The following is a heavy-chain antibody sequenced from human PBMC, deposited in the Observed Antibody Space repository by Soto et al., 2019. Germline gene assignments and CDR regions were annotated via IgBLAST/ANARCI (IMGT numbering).Heavy chain of an antibody. CDR1: GGSFSGYY. Sequence: SETLSLTCAVYGGSFSGYYWSWIRQPPGKGLEWIGEINHSGSTNYNPSLKSRVTISVDTSKNQFSLKLSSVTAADTAVYYCARRGLCSGGSCYPYYYYGMDVWGQGTTVTVSS. J-gene: IGHJ6*02. CDR3: ARRGLCSGGSCYPYYYYGMDV. V-gene: IGHV4-34*01. D-gene: IGHD2-15*01. CDR2: INHSGST.